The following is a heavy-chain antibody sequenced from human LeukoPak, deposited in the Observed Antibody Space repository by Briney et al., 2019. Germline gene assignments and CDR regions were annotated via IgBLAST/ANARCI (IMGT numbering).Heavy chain of an antibody. D-gene: IGHD5-24*01. V-gene: IGHV4-59*01. Sequence: SETLSLTCTVSGGSISSYYWSWIRQPPGKGLEWIGYIYYSGSTNYNPSLKSRATISVDTSKNQFSLKLSSVTAADTAVYYCAREVDGYNRFDYWGQGTLVTVSS. CDR1: GGSISSYY. CDR3: AREVDGYNRFDY. CDR2: IYYSGST. J-gene: IGHJ4*02.